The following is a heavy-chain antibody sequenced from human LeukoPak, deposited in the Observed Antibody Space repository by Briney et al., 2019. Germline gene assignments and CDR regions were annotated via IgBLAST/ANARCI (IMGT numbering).Heavy chain of an antibody. CDR3: ASFPSSGWYVSGNDF. V-gene: IGHV3-21*01. CDR1: GFTFSTYA. D-gene: IGHD6-19*01. CDR2: ISDSGGAI. J-gene: IGHJ4*02. Sequence: GGSLRLSCAASGFTFSTYALNWVRQAPGKGLEWVSAISDSGGAIYYADSVKGRFTISRDNGKYSLYLQVNSLRAEDTAVYYCASFPSSGWYVSGNDFWGQGTLVTVSS.